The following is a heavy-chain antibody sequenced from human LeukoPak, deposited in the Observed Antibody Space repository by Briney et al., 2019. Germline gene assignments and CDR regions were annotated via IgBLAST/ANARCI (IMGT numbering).Heavy chain of an antibody. J-gene: IGHJ4*02. CDR3: ARDGGALRYYGSGSLDY. Sequence: ASVKVSCKASGYTFTGYYMHWVRQAPGQGLEWMGWINPNSGGTNYAQKFQGRVTMTRDTSISTAYMELSRLRSDDTAVYYCARDGGALRYYGSGSLDYWGQGTLVTVSS. D-gene: IGHD3-10*01. V-gene: IGHV1-2*02. CDR2: INPNSGGT. CDR1: GYTFTGYY.